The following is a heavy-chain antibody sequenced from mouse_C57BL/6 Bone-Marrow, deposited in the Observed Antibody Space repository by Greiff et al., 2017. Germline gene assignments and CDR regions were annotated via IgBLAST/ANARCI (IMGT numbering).Heavy chain of an antibody. CDR1: GFNIKDDY. Sequence: EVQLQQSGAELVRPGASVKLSCTASGFNIKDDYMHWVKQRPEQGLEWIGWIDPENGDTEYASKFQGKATITADTSSNTAYLQLSSLTSEDTAVYYCTSSGWDERAWFAYWGKGTLVTVSA. V-gene: IGHV14-4*01. J-gene: IGHJ3*01. D-gene: IGHD4-1*01. CDR2: IDPENGDT. CDR3: TSSGWDERAWFAY.